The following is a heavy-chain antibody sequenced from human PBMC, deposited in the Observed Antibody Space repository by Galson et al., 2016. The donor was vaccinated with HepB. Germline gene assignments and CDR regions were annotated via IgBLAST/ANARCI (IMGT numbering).Heavy chain of an antibody. CDR2: VSNDGDIK. D-gene: IGHD5/OR15-5a*01. V-gene: IGHV3-30-3*01. CDR3: ARTIVSGYYFYGLDV. CDR1: GFIFSDYA. J-gene: IGHJ6*02. Sequence: SLRLSCAASGFIFSDYAMHWVRQAPGKGLEWVALVSNDGDIKHYADSVKGRFTISRDNSNDTLYLQMNSLRGEDTAVFYCARTIVSGYYFYGLDVWGQGTTVTVSS.